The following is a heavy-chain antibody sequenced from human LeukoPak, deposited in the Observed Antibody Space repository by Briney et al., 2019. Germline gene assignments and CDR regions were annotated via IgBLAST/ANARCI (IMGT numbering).Heavy chain of an antibody. D-gene: IGHD2-15*01. Sequence: GRSLLLSCAASGFTFSSYGMHWVRQAPGKGLEWVAAIWYDGSIQYYADSVKGRFTISRDNSKNTLYLQMDSLRAEDTAVYYCARAGYCSGGSCYGSDYWGQGTLVSVSS. CDR1: GFTFSSYG. CDR3: ARAGYCSGGSCYGSDY. CDR2: IWYDGSIQ. J-gene: IGHJ4*02. V-gene: IGHV3-33*01.